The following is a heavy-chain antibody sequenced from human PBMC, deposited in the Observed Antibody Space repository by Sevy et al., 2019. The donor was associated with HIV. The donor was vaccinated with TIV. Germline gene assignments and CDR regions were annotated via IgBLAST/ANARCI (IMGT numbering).Heavy chain of an antibody. Sequence: GGSLRLSCAASGFPFTTYAVHWVRQAPGKGLEWLAAISFNGGNKFYADSVRGRFTISRDNSENTLYLQMNSLRVEDTAMYYGAGDVSGGERLGQLSAYFDYWGQGTLVTVSS. CDR1: GFPFTTYA. CDR2: ISFNGGNK. V-gene: IGHV3-30-3*01. CDR3: AGDVSGGERLGQLSAYFDY. D-gene: IGHD3-16*02. J-gene: IGHJ4*02.